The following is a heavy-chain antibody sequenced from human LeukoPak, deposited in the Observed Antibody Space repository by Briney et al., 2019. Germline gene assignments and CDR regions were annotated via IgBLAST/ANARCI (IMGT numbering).Heavy chain of an antibody. J-gene: IGHJ4*02. CDR1: GGSFSGYY. CDR2: INPSGST. D-gene: IGHD2-21*01. Sequence: SETLSLTCAVYGGSFSGYYWRWIRQPPGKGLEWIGEINPSGSTNYNPSLKRRVTKSVDTSKNQFSLELRSVTAADTAVYYCATSIDWPKVFDHWGQGILVTVSS. CDR3: ATSIDWPKVFDH. V-gene: IGHV4-34*01.